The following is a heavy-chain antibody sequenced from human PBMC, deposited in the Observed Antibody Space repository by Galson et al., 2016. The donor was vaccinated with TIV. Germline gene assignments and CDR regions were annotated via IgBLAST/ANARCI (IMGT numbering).Heavy chain of an antibody. Sequence: PALVKPTQTLTLTCSFSGFSLTTSGVGVGWIRQPPRKALEWLGFIYWDDRKLYSPSLKNRLTITRDTSKNQVVLTMTNMDPVDTATYYCAHRGDGHNKIFDYWGQGTLVTVSP. J-gene: IGHJ4*02. D-gene: IGHD5-24*01. V-gene: IGHV2-5*02. CDR2: IYWDDRK. CDR3: AHRGDGHNKIFDY. CDR1: GFSLTTSGVG.